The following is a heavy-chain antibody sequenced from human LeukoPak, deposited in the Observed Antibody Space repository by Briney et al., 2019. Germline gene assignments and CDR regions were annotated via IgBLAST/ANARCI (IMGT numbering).Heavy chain of an antibody. CDR3: ARCSAIQLWFYY. Sequence: SETLSLTCAVYGGSFSGYYWSCIRQPPGKGLEWIGEINHSGSTNYNPSLKGRVTISVDTSKNQFSLKLSSVTAADTAVYYCARCSAIQLWFYYWGQGTLVTVSS. CDR1: GGSFSGYY. D-gene: IGHD5-18*01. J-gene: IGHJ4*02. V-gene: IGHV4-34*01. CDR2: INHSGST.